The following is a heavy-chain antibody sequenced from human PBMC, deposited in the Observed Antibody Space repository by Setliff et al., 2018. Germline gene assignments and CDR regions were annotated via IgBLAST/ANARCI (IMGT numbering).Heavy chain of an antibody. CDR3: ARTCSGSGCYAGLES. CDR2: IWDDGGKK. CDR1: GFTFSNYR. J-gene: IGHJ4*02. D-gene: IGHD2-15*01. Sequence: GGSLRLSCAASGFTFSNYRMHWVRQAPGKGLEWVAVIWDDGGKKYHADSVKGRFTISRDNSKNTLYLQMNSLRPEDTAVYYCARTCSGSGCYAGLESWGQGTPVTVSS. V-gene: IGHV3-33*08.